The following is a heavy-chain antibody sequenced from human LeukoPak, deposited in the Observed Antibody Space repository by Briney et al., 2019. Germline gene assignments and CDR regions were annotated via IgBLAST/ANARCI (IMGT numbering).Heavy chain of an antibody. CDR1: GFNFSNYA. D-gene: IGHD3-10*02. V-gene: IGHV3-64*01. J-gene: IGHJ6*04. CDR3: AELGITMIGGV. CDR2: ISSNGGST. Sequence: PGGSLRLSCAASGFNFSNYAMHWVRQAPGKGLEYVSAISSNGGSTYYAHSVKGRFTISRDNSKNTLYLQMGSLRPEDMAVYYCAELGITMIGGVWGKGTTVTISS.